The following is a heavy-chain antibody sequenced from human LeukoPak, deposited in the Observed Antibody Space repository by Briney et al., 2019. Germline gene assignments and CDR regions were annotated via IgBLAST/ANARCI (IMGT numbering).Heavy chain of an antibody. CDR2: IRSDGSNK. J-gene: IGHJ4*02. CDR1: GFTFSNYG. V-gene: IGHV3-30*02. CDR3: AGSAVAGPFDY. Sequence: GGSLRLSCAASGFTFSNYGIHWVRQAPGKGLEWVTFIRSDGSNKYYADSVKGRFTISRDNSKNTLYLQMNSLRAEDTAVYYCAGSAVAGPFDYWGQGTLVTVSS. D-gene: IGHD6-19*01.